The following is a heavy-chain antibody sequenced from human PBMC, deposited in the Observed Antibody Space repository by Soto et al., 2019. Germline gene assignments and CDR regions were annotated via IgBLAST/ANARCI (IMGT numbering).Heavy chain of an antibody. V-gene: IGHV4-34*01. CDR2: MKHSGST. CDR3: ARLYGSRGPFDY. J-gene: IGHJ4*02. D-gene: IGHD6-13*01. CDR1: GGTFIGYY. Sequence: SETLSLTCTFYGGTFIGYYWSWIRQPPGKGLEWIGEMKHSGSTNYNPSLKSRVTISVDTSKNQFSLKLSSVTAADTAVYYCARLYGSRGPFDYWGQGTLVTVSS.